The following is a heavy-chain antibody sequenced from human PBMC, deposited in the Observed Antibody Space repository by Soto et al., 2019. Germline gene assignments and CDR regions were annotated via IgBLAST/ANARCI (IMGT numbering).Heavy chain of an antibody. CDR3: ASSPAYYYDSSGSDDAFDI. Sequence: PSETLSLTGTVSGGSSSSGGYYWSWIRQHPGKGLEWIGYIYYSGSTYYNPSLKSRVTISVDTSKNQFSLKLSSVTAADTAAYYCASSPAYYYDSSGSDDAFDIWGQGTMVTVSS. CDR1: GGSSSSGGYY. V-gene: IGHV4-31*03. J-gene: IGHJ3*02. CDR2: IYYSGST. D-gene: IGHD3-22*01.